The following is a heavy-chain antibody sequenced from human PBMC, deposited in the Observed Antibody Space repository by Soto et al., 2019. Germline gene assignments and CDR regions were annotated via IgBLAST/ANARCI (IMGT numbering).Heavy chain of an antibody. D-gene: IGHD2-15*01. Sequence: ESGGGLIQPGGSLRLSCAASGFTVSSNYMSWVRQAPGKGLEWVSVIYSGGSTYYADSVKGRFTISRDNSKNTLYLQMNSLRSEDTAVYYCAGDFVVVAASGRGSYYYYGMDVWGQGTTVTVSS. CDR2: IYSGGST. CDR1: GFTVSSNY. J-gene: IGHJ6*02. CDR3: AGDFVVVAASGRGSYYYYGMDV. V-gene: IGHV3-53*01.